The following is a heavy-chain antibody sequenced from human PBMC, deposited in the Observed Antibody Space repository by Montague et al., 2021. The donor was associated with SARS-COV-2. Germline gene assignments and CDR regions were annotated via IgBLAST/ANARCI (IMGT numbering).Heavy chain of an antibody. V-gene: IGHV4-59*08. CDR3: VRVTTKRTRYGSGSYRGFDAFDI. D-gene: IGHD3-10*01. J-gene: IGHJ3*02. Sequence: SETLSLTCTVSGGSINTYYWSWIRQPPGKGLEWIGYIYYSGSTNYNPSLKSRVAISVDTSKNQFSLKLSSVTAADTAVYYCVRVTTKRTRYGSGSYRGFDAFDIWGQGTMVTVSS. CDR1: GGSINTYY. CDR2: IYYSGST.